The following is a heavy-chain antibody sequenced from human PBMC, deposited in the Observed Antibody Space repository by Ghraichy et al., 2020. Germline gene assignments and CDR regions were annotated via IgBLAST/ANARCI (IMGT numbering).Heavy chain of an antibody. Sequence: SETLSLTCTVSGGSISSYYWSWIRQPPGKGLEWIGYIYYSGSTNYNPSLKSRVTISVDTSKNQFSLKLSSVTAADTAVYYCARVSGYSSSWWFDPWGQGTLVTVSS. CDR2: IYYSGST. CDR3: ARVSGYSSSWWFDP. D-gene: IGHD6-13*01. V-gene: IGHV4-59*01. J-gene: IGHJ5*02. CDR1: GGSISSYY.